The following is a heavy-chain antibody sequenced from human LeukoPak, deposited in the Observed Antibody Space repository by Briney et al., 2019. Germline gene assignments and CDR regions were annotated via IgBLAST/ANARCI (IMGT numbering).Heavy chain of an antibody. CDR2: IYSSGST. CDR1: GGSISTQY. V-gene: IGHV4-59*11. J-gene: IGHJ5*02. Sequence: SETLSLTCTVSGGSISTQYWSWIRQPPGKGQEWIGHIYSSGSTSYNPSLKSRVTMSVDTSTNQISLRLSSVTAADTAVYYCARVTYPGLLWFEDWGQGTLVTVSS. D-gene: IGHD3-10*01. CDR3: ARVTYPGLLWFED.